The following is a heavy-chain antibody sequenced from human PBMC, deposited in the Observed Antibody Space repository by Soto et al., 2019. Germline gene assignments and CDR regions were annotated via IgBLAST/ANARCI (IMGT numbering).Heavy chain of an antibody. D-gene: IGHD3-3*01. Sequence: SETMSLTCTVSGGSISSRGYYWSWIRQHPGKGLEWIGYIYYSGSTYYNPSLKSRVTISVDTSKNQFSLKLSSVTAADTAVYYCARGQTDFWQNNDGNWFDPWGQGTLVTVSS. J-gene: IGHJ5*02. CDR1: GGSISSRGYY. CDR2: IYYSGST. V-gene: IGHV4-31*03. CDR3: ARGQTDFWQNNDGNWFDP.